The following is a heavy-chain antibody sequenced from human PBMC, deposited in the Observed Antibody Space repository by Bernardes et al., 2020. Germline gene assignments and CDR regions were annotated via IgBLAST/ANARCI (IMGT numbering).Heavy chain of an antibody. V-gene: IGHV3-53*01. CDR1: GFTVSSNY. Sequence: GGSLRLSCAASGFTVSSNYMSWVRQAPGKGLEWVSVIYSGGSTYYADSVKGRFTISRDNSKNTLYLQMNSLRAEDTAVYYCARTVVAAVYWYYYYYMDVWGKGTTVTVSS. J-gene: IGHJ6*03. D-gene: IGHD6-13*01. CDR2: IYSGGST. CDR3: ARTVVAAVYWYYYYYMDV.